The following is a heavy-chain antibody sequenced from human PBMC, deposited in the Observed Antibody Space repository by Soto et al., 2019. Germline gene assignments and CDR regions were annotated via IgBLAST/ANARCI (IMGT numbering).Heavy chain of an antibody. Sequence: SGGSHRLRYAASGFNFSSYAMRWVRQAPGKGLEWVAVISYDGSNKYYADSVKGRFTISRDNSKNTLYLQMNSLRAEDTAVYYCAKVPMTTVTIDYWGRGTLVTVSS. V-gene: IGHV3-30-3*01. CDR2: ISYDGSNK. D-gene: IGHD4-17*01. CDR1: GFNFSSYA. CDR3: AKVPMTTVTIDY. J-gene: IGHJ4*02.